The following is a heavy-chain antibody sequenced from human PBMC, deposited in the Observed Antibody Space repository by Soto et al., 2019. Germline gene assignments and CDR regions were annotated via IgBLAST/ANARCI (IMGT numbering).Heavy chain of an antibody. V-gene: IGHV4-59*01. D-gene: IGHD3-10*01. CDR3: ARQLAAVPGAFDY. Sequence: SETLSLTCTVSGGSISSYFYIWVRQPPGKGLEWIGSVYYTGTTDYNPSLKSRVTISLDTSKTQFSLNLRSVTAADTAVYYCARQLAAVPGAFDYWGQGTLVTVSS. CDR1: GGSISSYF. J-gene: IGHJ4*02. CDR2: VYYTGTT.